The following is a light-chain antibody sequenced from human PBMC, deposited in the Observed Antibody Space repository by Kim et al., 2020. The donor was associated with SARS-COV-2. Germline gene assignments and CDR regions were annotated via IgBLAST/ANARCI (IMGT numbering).Light chain of an antibody. V-gene: IGLV10-54*01. CDR3: SAWDSSLSVWV. Sequence: RQTAPLTCTGNSNNVGDQGAAWLQHHQGHPPKLLSYRDNNRPSGISERLSASRSGNTASLTITGLQPEDEADYYCSAWDSSLSVWVFGGGTQLTVL. CDR1: SNNVGDQG. CDR2: RDN. J-gene: IGLJ3*02.